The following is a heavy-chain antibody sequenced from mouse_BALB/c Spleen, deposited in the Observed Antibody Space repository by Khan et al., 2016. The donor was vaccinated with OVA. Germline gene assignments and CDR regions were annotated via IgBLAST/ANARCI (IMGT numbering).Heavy chain of an antibody. CDR3: ARLEDN. CDR1: GFSLTSYC. J-gene: IGHJ2*01. CDR2: IWAGGST. V-gene: IGHV2-9*02. Sequence: QVQLQESGPGLVAPSQTLSLTCTVSGFSLTSYCVHWVRQPPGKGLEWLGVIWAGGSTNYNSALMSRLSISKDNSKSQVFLKMNSLQTDDTAMYYCARLEDNWGQGTTLTVSS.